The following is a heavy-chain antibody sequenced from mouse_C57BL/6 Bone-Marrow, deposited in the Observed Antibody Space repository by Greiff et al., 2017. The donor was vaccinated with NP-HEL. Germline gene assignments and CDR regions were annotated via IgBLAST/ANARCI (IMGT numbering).Heavy chain of an antibody. V-gene: IGHV1-19*01. CDR3: ARLNYYGSSPYYFDY. J-gene: IGHJ2*01. CDR2: INPYNGGT. D-gene: IGHD1-1*01. CDR1: GYTFTDYY. Sequence: VHVKQSGPVLVKPGASVKMSCKASGYTFTDYYMNWVKQSHGKSLEWIGVINPYNGGTSYNQKFKGKATLTVDKSSSTAYMELNSLTSEDSAVYYCARLNYYGSSPYYFDYWGQGTTLTVSS.